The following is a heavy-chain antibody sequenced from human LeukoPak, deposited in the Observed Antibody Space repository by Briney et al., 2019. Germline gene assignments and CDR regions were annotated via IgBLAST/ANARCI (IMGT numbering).Heavy chain of an antibody. CDR1: GGSISSGSYY. V-gene: IGHV4-61*02. D-gene: IGHD1-7*01. CDR3: ARRAGLPKNYYYYYYMDV. Sequence: SETLSLTCTVSGGSISSGSYYWSWLRQPAGKGLEWIGRIYTSGSTNYNPSLKSRVTISVDTSKNQFSLKLSSVTAADTAVYYCARRAGLPKNYYYYYYMDVWGKGTTVTISS. J-gene: IGHJ6*03. CDR2: IYTSGST.